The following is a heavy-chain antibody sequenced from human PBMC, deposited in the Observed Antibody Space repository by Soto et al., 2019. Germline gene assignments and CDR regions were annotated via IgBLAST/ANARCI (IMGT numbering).Heavy chain of an antibody. D-gene: IGHD3-10*01. CDR1: GGSLTPYW. CDR2: INHIGES. J-gene: IGHJ4*02. CDR3: ARDFGAGAHFDH. V-gene: IGHV4-34*01. Sequence: PSETLSLTCAVYGGSLTPYWWPLCRQTPGKGLEWIGEINHIGESNHNPSLKSRVTISLDTSQNQFSLKLTSVTVADTAVYYCARDFGAGAHFDHWGQGSLVT.